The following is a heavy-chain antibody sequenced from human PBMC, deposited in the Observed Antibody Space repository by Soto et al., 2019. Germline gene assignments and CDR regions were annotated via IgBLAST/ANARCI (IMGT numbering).Heavy chain of an antibody. V-gene: IGHV3-23*01. CDR2: ISYGGGTT. Sequence: EVQLLESGGGLVQPGGSLRLSCAASEFTFSNYAMSWFLQAPGKGLEWVSAISYGGGTTNYADSVKGRFTISRYNSKNTLYLQINSLTAEDTTVYYCAKNPGYFYDSTGYHFDYWGQGTLVTVSS. D-gene: IGHD3-22*01. J-gene: IGHJ4*02. CDR1: EFTFSNYA. CDR3: AKNPGYFYDSTGYHFDY.